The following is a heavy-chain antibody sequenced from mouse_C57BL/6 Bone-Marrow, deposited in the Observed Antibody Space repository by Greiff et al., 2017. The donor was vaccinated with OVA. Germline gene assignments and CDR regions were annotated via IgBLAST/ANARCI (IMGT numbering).Heavy chain of an antibody. V-gene: IGHV5-6*01. CDR2: ISSGGSYT. CDR1: GFTFSSYG. D-gene: IGHD1-1*01. CDR3: AREGEDTTVDY. Sequence: EVQVVESGGDLVKPGGSLKLSCAASGFTFSSYGMSWVRQTPDKRLEWVATISSGGSYTYYPDSVKGRFTISRDNAKNTLYLQMSSLKSEDTAMYYCAREGEDTTVDYWGQGTTLTVSS. J-gene: IGHJ2*01.